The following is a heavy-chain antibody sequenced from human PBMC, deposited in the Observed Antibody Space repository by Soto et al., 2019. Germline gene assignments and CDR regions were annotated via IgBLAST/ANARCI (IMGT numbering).Heavy chain of an antibody. J-gene: IGHJ4*02. CDR2: ISAHNGNT. CDR3: ARGRYGDY. CDR1: GYTFTSYG. V-gene: IGHV1-18*01. D-gene: IGHD1-1*01. Sequence: QVHLVQSGAEVKKPGASVKVSCKGSGYTFTSYGITWVRQAPGQGLEWMGWISAHNGNTDYEQKLQGRVIVNRDTSTSTAYMELRSLRSDDTAVYYCARGRYGDYWGQGALVTVSS.